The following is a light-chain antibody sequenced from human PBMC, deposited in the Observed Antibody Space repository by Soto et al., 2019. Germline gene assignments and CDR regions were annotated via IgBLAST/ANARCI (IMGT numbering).Light chain of an antibody. CDR3: MQSTQLPHT. CDR2: EVS. Sequence: VMTQTPLSLSVAPGQPASISCKSSQSLLHITGEPFLFWYLQKTGQSPQLLIYEVSTRVSGVPDRFSGSGSGPDFTLEISRVESDDVGIYYCMQSTQLPHTFGQGTRLGIE. V-gene: IGKV2D-29*02. CDR1: QSLLHITGEPF. J-gene: IGKJ5*01.